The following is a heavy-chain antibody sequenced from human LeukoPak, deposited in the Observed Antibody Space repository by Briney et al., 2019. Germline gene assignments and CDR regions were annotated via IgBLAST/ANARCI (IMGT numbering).Heavy chain of an antibody. Sequence: SETLSLTCTVSGGSISSYYWSWIRQPPGKGPEWIGYIYTSGSTNYNPSLKSRVTISVDTSKNQFSLKLSSVTAADTAVYYCARLGRGSSSFDYWGQGTLVTVSS. V-gene: IGHV4-4*09. CDR3: ARLGRGSSSFDY. CDR2: IYTSGST. J-gene: IGHJ4*02. D-gene: IGHD6-6*01. CDR1: GGSISSYY.